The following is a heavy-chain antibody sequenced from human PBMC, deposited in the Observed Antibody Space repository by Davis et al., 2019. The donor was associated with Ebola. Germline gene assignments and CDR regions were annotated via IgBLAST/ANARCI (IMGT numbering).Heavy chain of an antibody. CDR1: GYTFTSYG. J-gene: IGHJ6*02. CDR3: ARGGWLRLTADYYYYYGMDV. D-gene: IGHD5-12*01. Sequence: ASVKVSCKASGYTFTSYGISWVRQAPGQGLEWMGWISAYNGNTNYAQKLQGRVTMTTDTSTSTAYMELRSLRSDDTAVYYCARGGWLRLTADYYYYYGMDVWGQGTTVTVSS. CDR2: ISAYNGNT. V-gene: IGHV1-18*01.